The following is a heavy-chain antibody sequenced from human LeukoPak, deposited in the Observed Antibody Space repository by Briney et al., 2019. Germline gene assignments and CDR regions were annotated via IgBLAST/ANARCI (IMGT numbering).Heavy chain of an antibody. V-gene: IGHV4-61*02. CDR1: GDSISSGNYF. Sequence: SETLSLTCNVSGDSISSGNYFWSWIRQPAGKRLEWIGRIYINGYSNYNPSLKSRVTISIDTSQNQFSLKLSSVTAADTAVYHCARHLVEYYYDSSGRPYYFDYWGQGTLVTVSS. CDR3: ARHLVEYYYDSSGRPYYFDY. CDR2: IYINGYS. D-gene: IGHD3-22*01. J-gene: IGHJ4*02.